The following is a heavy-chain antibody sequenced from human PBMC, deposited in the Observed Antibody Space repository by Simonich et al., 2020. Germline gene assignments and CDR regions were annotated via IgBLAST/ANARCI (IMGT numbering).Heavy chain of an antibody. J-gene: IGHJ2*01. CDR2: INPTSGGT. CDR3: ARGGLGHWYFDL. D-gene: IGHD6-25*01. Sequence: QVQLVQSGAEVKTPGASVKVSCKASGYPFTGYYMHWVRQAPGQGLEWWGWINPTSGGTNYAQKFQGRVTMTRDTSISTAYMELSRLRSDDTAVYYCARGGLGHWYFDLWGRGTLVTVSS. CDR1: GYPFTGYY. V-gene: IGHV1-2*02.